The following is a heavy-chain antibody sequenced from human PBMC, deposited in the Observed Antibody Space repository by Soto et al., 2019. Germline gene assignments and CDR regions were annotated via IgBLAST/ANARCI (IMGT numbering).Heavy chain of an antibody. CDR3: ARDRDGGWFHMDV. V-gene: IGHV3-33*01. CDR2: IWSDGKKE. D-gene: IGHD6-19*01. Sequence: QVQLVEWGGGVVQPGRSLRLSCVGSGFPFWHYGMHWVRQAPGKGLEWVAVIWSDGKKESYADFVKGRFAISRDNFKDTLYLQMNSLRAEDTAVYYCARDRDGGWFHMDVWGQGTTVTVSS. J-gene: IGHJ6*02. CDR1: GFPFWHYG.